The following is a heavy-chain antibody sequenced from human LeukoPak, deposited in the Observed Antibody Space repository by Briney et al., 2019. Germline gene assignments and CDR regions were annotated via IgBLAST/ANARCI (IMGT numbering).Heavy chain of an antibody. D-gene: IGHD3-3*01. Sequence: PGGSLRLSCAASGFTFSNHWMTWVRQGPGKGLEWVANIKPGGSEKYYVDSVKGRFTISRDNAKNSLYLQMNSLRAEDTAVYYCATFRFLGTWGQGTMVTVSP. CDR2: IKPGGSEK. CDR3: ATFRFLGT. V-gene: IGHV3-7*03. CDR1: GFTFSNHW. J-gene: IGHJ3*01.